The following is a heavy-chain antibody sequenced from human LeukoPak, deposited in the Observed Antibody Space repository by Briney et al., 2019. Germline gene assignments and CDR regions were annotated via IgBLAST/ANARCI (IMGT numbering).Heavy chain of an antibody. V-gene: IGHV3-53*01. CDR3: ARAEYSYGLGYFDY. J-gene: IGHJ4*02. D-gene: IGHD5-18*01. CDR2: IYSGGFT. CDR1: GFIVSSNY. Sequence: GGSLRLSCAASGFIVSSNYMNWVRQAPGKGLEWVSVIYSGGFTYSADSVKGRFTISRDNSKNTVYLQMNSLRTEDTAVYYCARAEYSYGLGYFDYWGQGTLVTVSS.